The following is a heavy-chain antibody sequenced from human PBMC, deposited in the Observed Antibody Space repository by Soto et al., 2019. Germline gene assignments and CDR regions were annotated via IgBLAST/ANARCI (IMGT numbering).Heavy chain of an antibody. J-gene: IGHJ6*02. CDR2: IWYDGSHQ. D-gene: IGHD6-13*01. CDR3: ARYSSTTNYYYGMDV. CDR1: GFTFSSYG. V-gene: IGHV3-33*01. Sequence: GSLRLSCAASGFTFSSYGMHWVRQAPGKGLEWVAVIWYDGSHQYYTDSVKGRFTISRDNSKNTVFLQVNSLRAEDTAVYYCARYSSTTNYYYGMDVWGQGTTVTVSS.